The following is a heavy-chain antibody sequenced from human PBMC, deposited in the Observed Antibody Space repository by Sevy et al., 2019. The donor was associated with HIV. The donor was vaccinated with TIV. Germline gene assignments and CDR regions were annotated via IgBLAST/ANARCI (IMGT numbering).Heavy chain of an antibody. Sequence: SETLSLTCTVSGGSISSSSYYWGWIRQPPGKGLEWIGSIYYSGSTYYNPSLKSRVTISVDTSKNQFSLRLSAVTAADTAVYYCARQRPYYDFWSGYLVGAAHYYYGMDVWGQGTTVTVSS. CDR3: ARQRPYYDFWSGYLVGAAHYYYGMDV. V-gene: IGHV4-39*01. J-gene: IGHJ6*02. CDR1: GGSISSSSYY. CDR2: IYYSGST. D-gene: IGHD3-3*01.